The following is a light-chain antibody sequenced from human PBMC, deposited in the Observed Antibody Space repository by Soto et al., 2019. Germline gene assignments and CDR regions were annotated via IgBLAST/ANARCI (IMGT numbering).Light chain of an antibody. CDR2: GAF. J-gene: IGKJ4*01. CDR3: QQFGTSRLT. CDR1: QIIGTN. Sequence: ENVLTQSPATLSVSPGERATLSCRTSQIIGTNLAWYQQKPGQAPRLLIYGAFIRAPGFPVRFRGTGSGSEFTLTISSLQTEDGAMYYCQQFGTSRLTFGGGTKVDIK. V-gene: IGKV3-15*01.